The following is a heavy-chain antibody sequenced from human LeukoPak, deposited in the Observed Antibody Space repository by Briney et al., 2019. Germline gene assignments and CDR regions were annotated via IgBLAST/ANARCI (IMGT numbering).Heavy chain of an antibody. Sequence: ASVKVSCKASGYTFTSYDINWVRQATGQGLEWMGWMNPNSGNTGYAQKFQGRVTMTRNISISTAYMELSSLRSEDTAVYYCASGDSSSPGGDYWGQGTLVTVSS. J-gene: IGHJ4*02. CDR3: ASGDSSSPGGDY. D-gene: IGHD6-6*01. V-gene: IGHV1-8*01. CDR1: GYTFTSYD. CDR2: MNPNSGNT.